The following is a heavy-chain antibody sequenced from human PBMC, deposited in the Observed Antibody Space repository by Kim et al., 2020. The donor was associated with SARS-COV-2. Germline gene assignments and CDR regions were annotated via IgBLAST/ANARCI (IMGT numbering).Heavy chain of an antibody. CDR3: ATFNRDGNENSYYFDY. V-gene: IGHV3-23*01. D-gene: IGHD1-1*01. Sequence: SVKGRFTISRDNSKNTLYLQMNSLRAEDTAVYYCATFNRDGNENSYYFDYWGQGTLVTVSS. J-gene: IGHJ4*02.